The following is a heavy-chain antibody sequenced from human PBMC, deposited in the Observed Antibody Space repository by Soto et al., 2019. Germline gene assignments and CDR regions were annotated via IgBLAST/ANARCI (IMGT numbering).Heavy chain of an antibody. V-gene: IGHV1-8*01. CDR1: GYTFTSYD. D-gene: IGHD2-2*02. CDR3: ASVYCSSTSCYTRYYYGMDV. J-gene: IGHJ6*02. Sequence: QVQLVQSGAEVKKPGASVKVFCKASGYTFTSYDINWVRQATGQGLEWMGWMNPNSGNTGYAQKFQGRVTMTRNTSISTAYMELSSLRSEDTAVYYCASVYCSSTSCYTRYYYGMDVWGQGTTVTVSS. CDR2: MNPNSGNT.